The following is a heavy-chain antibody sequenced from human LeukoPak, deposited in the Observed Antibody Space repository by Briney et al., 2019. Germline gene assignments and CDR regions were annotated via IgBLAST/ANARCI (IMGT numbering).Heavy chain of an antibody. J-gene: IGHJ4*02. Sequence: GGSLRLSCAASGFAFSRLAMGWVRQAPGKGLEWVSVISDSGSLTYYADSVKGRFTISRDNSKNTLFLQMDGLRAEDTAVYYCAKDARRTNGWYFFDYWGQGTLVTVSS. CDR1: GFAFSRLA. D-gene: IGHD6-19*01. CDR2: ISDSGSLT. V-gene: IGHV3-23*01. CDR3: AKDARRTNGWYFFDY.